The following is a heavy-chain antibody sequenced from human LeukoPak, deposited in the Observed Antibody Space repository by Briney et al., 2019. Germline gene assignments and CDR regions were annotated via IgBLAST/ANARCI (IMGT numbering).Heavy chain of an antibody. V-gene: IGHV3-21*01. CDR1: GFTFSSYS. J-gene: IGHJ4*02. CDR3: ARDIGEWFGERWAFDDY. Sequence: PGGSLRLSCAASGFTFSSYSMNWVRQAPGKGLEWVSSISSSSSYIYYADSVKGRFTISRDNAKNSLYLQMNSLRAEDTAVYYCARDIGEWFGERWAFDDYWGQGTLVTVSS. CDR2: ISSSSSYI. D-gene: IGHD3-10*01.